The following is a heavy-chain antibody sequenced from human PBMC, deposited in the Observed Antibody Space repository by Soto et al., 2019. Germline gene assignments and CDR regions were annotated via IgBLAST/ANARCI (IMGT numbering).Heavy chain of an antibody. CDR3: ARDRSPFLPRYFDY. J-gene: IGHJ4*02. CDR1: GFTFSTYS. Sequence: RLSCAASGFTFSTYSLSWVRQAPGKGLEWVASISSSNNYIYYADSVKGRFTISRDTAKSSLYLQINNLRAEDTAVFYCARDRSPFLPRYFDYWGQGTLVTVSS. D-gene: IGHD3-3*01. V-gene: IGHV3-21*01. CDR2: ISSSNNYI.